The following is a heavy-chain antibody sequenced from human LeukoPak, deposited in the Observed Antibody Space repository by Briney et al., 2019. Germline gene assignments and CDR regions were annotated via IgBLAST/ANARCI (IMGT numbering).Heavy chain of an antibody. CDR1: GFTFRTYW. V-gene: IGHV3-7*01. CDR2: IKQDGSEK. D-gene: IGHD3-10*01. J-gene: IGHJ4*02. CDR3: AKNIGGLDY. Sequence: GGSLRLSCAASGFTFRTYWMRWVRQAPGKGLEWVANIKQDGSEKYYVDSVKGRFTISRDNAKNSVFLQMNSLRAEDTAVYYCAKNIGGLDYWGQGTLVTVSS.